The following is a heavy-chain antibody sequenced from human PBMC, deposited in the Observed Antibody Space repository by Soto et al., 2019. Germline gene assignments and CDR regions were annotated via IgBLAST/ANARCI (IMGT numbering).Heavy chain of an antibody. Sequence: GESLKISCKGSGYSFTSYWIGWVRQMPGKGLEWMGIIYPGDSDTRYSPSLQGQVTISADKSISTAYLQWSSLKASDTAMYYCARCGGSYWNYYYYGMDVWGQGTTVTVSS. CDR1: GYSFTSYW. J-gene: IGHJ6*02. CDR3: ARCGGSYWNYYYYGMDV. CDR2: IYPGDSDT. D-gene: IGHD1-26*01. V-gene: IGHV5-51*01.